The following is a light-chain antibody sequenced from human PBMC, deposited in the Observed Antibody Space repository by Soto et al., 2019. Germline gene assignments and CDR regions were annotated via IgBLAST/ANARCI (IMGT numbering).Light chain of an antibody. V-gene: IGLV2-11*01. CDR3: SSYVDSYTWV. CDR2: DVS. J-gene: IGLJ3*02. CDR1: SSDGGRYNY. Sequence: QSALTQPHSVSGSPGQSVTISCTGTSSDGGRYNYVSWYQQHPGKAPKLMIYDVSQRPSGVPDRFSGSKSGNMASLTISGLQAEDEADYYCSSYVDSYTWVFGGGTKLTVL.